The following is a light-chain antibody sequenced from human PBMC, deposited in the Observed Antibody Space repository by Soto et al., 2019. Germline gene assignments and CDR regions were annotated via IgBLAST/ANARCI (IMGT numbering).Light chain of an antibody. CDR2: GAS. CDR1: QSVSSN. CDR3: QQYNNLWT. Sequence: EILMTQYPATLSVSPGERATLSCRASQSVSSNLAWYQQKPGQTPRLLIYGASTRATGIPARLSGSGSGTEFTLTISSLKSEDFAVYYCQQYNNLWTFGQGTKVDIK. V-gene: IGKV3-15*01. J-gene: IGKJ1*01.